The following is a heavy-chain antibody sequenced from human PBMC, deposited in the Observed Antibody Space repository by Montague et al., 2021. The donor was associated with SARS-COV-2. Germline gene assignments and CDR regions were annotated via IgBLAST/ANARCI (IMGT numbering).Heavy chain of an antibody. CDR2: INHSGTT. V-gene: IGHV4-34*01. J-gene: IGHJ4*02. CDR1: GGSFSGNY. D-gene: IGHD4-23*01. CDR3: ARWDPQTLTLIGLRGKSAIDY. Sequence: SETLSLTCAVYGGSFSGNYWTWIRQSPGKGLEWIAEINHSGTTNYNFNPSLRSRVTISVDTSKSQFSLKLSSVTAADTGVYYCARWDPQTLTLIGLRGKSAIDYWGQGTLVTVSS.